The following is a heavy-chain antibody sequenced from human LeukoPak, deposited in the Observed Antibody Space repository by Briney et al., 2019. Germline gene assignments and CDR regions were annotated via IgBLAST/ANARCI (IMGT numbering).Heavy chain of an antibody. V-gene: IGHV3-30-3*01. CDR3: ARGSRRAAGALDS. CDR1: GFTFSSYA. J-gene: IGHJ4*02. Sequence: PGGSLRLSCAAPGFTFSSYAMHWVRQAPGKGLEWVAVISYDGSNKYYADSVKGRFTISRDNSKNTLYLQMNSLRAEDTAVYYCARGSRRAAGALDSWGQGTLVTVSS. D-gene: IGHD6-13*01. CDR2: ISYDGSNK.